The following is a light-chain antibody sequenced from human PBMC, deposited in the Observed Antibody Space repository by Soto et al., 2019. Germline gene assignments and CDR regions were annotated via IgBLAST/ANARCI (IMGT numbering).Light chain of an antibody. Sequence: EIVLTQSPVTLSLSPGERATLSCRASQSVGTYLAWYQQKPGQAPRLLIYGASSRATGIPDRFSGSGSGTDVTLTISRLEPEDSAVYYCQQYVSIPLTFGGGTKV. CDR3: QQYVSIPLT. J-gene: IGKJ4*01. CDR1: QSVGTY. V-gene: IGKV3-20*01. CDR2: GAS.